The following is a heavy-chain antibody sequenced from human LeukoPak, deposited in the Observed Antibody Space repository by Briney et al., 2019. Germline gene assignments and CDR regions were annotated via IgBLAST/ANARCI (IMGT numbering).Heavy chain of an antibody. Sequence: SVKVSCKASGGTFSNYALSWVRQAPGQGLEWMGKIIVILGIADYAQKFQGRVTITADKSTTTVYMELSSLRSQDTAVYYCARDGMLRGVIDYSGMDVWGQGTTVTVSS. D-gene: IGHD3-10*01. CDR3: ARDGMLRGVIDYSGMDV. J-gene: IGHJ6*02. CDR1: GGTFSNYA. CDR2: IIVILGIA. V-gene: IGHV1-69*04.